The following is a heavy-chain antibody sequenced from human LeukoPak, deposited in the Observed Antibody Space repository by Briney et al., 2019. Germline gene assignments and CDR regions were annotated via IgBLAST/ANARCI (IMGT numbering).Heavy chain of an antibody. CDR3: ARRNRNYYYMDV. CDR1: GFTFSDYY. CDR2: ISSSGGSI. J-gene: IGHJ6*03. D-gene: IGHD1-14*01. V-gene: IGHV3-11*04. Sequence: GGSLRLSCAASGFTFSDYYMSWIRQAPGKGLEWVSYISSSGGSIYYADSVKGRFTISRDNAKNSLYLRMNSLRAEDTAVYYCARRNRNYYYMDVWGKGTTVTVSS.